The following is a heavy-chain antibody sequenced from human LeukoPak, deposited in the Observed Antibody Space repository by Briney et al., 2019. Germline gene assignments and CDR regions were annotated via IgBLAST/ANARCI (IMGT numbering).Heavy chain of an antibody. CDR2: ISYDGSNK. D-gene: IGHD2-8*01. CDR1: GFTFSSYG. Sequence: TGGSLRLSCAASGFTFSSYGMHWVRQAPGKGLEWVAVISYDGSNKYYADSVKGRFTISRDNSKNTLYLQMNSLRAEDTAVYYCAKESRTNLYYYYYYYMDVWGKGTTVTVSS. CDR3: AKESRTNLYYYYYYYMDV. V-gene: IGHV3-30*18. J-gene: IGHJ6*03.